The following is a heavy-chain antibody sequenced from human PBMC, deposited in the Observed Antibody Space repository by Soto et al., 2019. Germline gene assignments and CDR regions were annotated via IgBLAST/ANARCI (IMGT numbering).Heavy chain of an antibody. V-gene: IGHV5-51*01. J-gene: IGHJ4*02. CDR1: GYGFTNYW. D-gene: IGHD3-3*01. Sequence: GESLKISCKTSGYGFTNYWLAWVRQLPGKGLEWMGIIYPDDSDTKYGPSFKGQVTISVDKSITTAYLQWSSLKASDTAMYFCASSVVAPSTMNYFDFWGQGTLVTVSS. CDR2: IYPDDSDT. CDR3: ASSVVAPSTMNYFDF.